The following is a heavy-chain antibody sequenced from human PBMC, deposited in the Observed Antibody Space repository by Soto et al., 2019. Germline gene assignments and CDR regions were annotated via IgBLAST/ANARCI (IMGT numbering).Heavy chain of an antibody. CDR1: GGSFSGYY. CDR3: ARGSNVLRFLEWRIGPSTQTDSYGMDV. D-gene: IGHD3-3*01. V-gene: IGHV4-34*01. J-gene: IGHJ6*02. CDR2: INHSGST. Sequence: SETVSLTFAVYGGSFSGYYWSWIRQPPGKGLEWIGEINHSGSTNYNPSLKSRVTISVDTSKNQFSLKLSSVTAADTAVYYCARGSNVLRFLEWRIGPSTQTDSYGMDVWGQGTTVTVSS.